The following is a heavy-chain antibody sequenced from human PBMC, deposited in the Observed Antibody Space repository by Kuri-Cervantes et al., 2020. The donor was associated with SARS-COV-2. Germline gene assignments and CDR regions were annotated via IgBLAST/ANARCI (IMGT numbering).Heavy chain of an antibody. CDR3: ARGLAIFGVRNAFDI. J-gene: IGHJ3*02. CDR2: ISYDGSNK. Sequence: GGSLRLSCAASGFTFSSYAMNWVRQAPGKGLEWVAVISYDGSNKYYADSVKGRFTISRDNSKNTLYLQMNSLRAEDTAVYYCARGLAIFGVRNAFDIWGQGTMVTVSS. D-gene: IGHD3-3*01. V-gene: IGHV3-30*04. CDR1: GFTFSSYA.